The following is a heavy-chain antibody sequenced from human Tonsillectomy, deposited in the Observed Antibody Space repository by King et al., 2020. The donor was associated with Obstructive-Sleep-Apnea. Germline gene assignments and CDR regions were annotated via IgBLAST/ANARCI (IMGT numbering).Heavy chain of an antibody. CDR3: AKDIPYDSSGYYLGYFDL. J-gene: IGHJ2*01. D-gene: IGHD3-22*01. CDR2: ISWNSGSI. V-gene: IGHV3-9*01. CDR1: GFTFDDYA. Sequence: VQLVESGGGLVHPGRSLRLSCAASGFTFDDYAMHWVRQAPGKGLEWVSGISWNSGSIGYADSVKGRFTISRDNAKNSLYLQMNSLRAEDTALYYCAKDIPYDSSGYYLGYFDLWGRGTLVTVSS.